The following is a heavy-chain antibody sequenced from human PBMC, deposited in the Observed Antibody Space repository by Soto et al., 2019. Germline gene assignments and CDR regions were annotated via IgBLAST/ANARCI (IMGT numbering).Heavy chain of an antibody. V-gene: IGHV3-33*01. J-gene: IGHJ6*04. CDR1: GFTFSSYG. CDR2: IWYDGSNK. CDR3: ASDYYDSRGYPKFSSSYGMDV. Sequence: PGGSLRLSCAASGFTFSSYGMHWVRQAPGKGLEWVAVIWYDGSNKYYADSVKGRFTISRDNSKNTLYLQMNSLRAEDTAVYYCASDYYDSRGYPKFSSSYGMDVWGKGPRVTASS. D-gene: IGHD3-22*01.